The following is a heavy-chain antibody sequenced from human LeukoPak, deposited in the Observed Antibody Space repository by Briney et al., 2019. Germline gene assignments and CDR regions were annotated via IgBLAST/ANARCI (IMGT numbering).Heavy chain of an antibody. CDR1: GFTFSSYS. CDR3: ARDLDSSSYFDY. V-gene: IGHV3-21*01. D-gene: IGHD6-6*01. Sequence: GGSLRLSCAASGFTFSSYSMNWVRQAPGKGLEWASSISSSSSYIYYADSVKGRFTISRDNAKNSLYLQMNSLRAEDTAVYYCARDLDSSSYFDYWGQGTLVTVSS. J-gene: IGHJ4*02. CDR2: ISSSSSYI.